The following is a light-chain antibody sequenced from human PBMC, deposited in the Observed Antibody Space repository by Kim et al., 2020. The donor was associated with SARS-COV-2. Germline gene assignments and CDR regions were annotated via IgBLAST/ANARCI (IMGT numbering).Light chain of an antibody. CDR1: QSVGSN. J-gene: IGKJ4*01. Sequence: PATRSACPGERATLYWGASQSVGSNVAGYQQKPGQPPRLLIDAASNRATGIPARFTGSGSGTEFTLTSSSLQSEDFAVDYWQHNAFGGGNKVDIK. CDR3: QHNA. V-gene: IGKV3-15*01. CDR2: AAS.